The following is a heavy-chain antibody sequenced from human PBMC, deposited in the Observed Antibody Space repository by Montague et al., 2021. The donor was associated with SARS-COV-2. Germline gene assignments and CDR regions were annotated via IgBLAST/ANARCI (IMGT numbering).Heavy chain of an antibody. Sequence: SLSLSFSASGFTFSSYDMHWVRQATGKGLEWVSAIGTAGDTYYPGSVKGRFTISRENAKNSLYLQMNSLRAGDTAVYYCARGDSSGYYYLFDYWGQGTLVTVSS. D-gene: IGHD3-22*01. V-gene: IGHV3-13*01. CDR3: ARGDSSGYYYLFDY. J-gene: IGHJ4*02. CDR1: GFTFSSYD. CDR2: IGTAGDT.